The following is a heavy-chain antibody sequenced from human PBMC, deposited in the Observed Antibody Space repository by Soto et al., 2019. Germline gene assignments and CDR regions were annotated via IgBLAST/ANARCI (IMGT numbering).Heavy chain of an antibody. J-gene: IGHJ4*02. V-gene: IGHV3-23*01. D-gene: IGHD5-12*01. CDR3: AKWIGYGDY. CDR2: VSGGSGVT. CDR1: GFSFSTYG. Sequence: EVQLLESGGGLVQPGGSLRLSCAVSGFSFSTYGVTWVRQAPGKGLEWVSGVSGGSGVTHYADSVKGRFTITGDNSKNTVYLHMNSLSVEDKAVYYCAKWIGYGDYWGQGSLVTVSS.